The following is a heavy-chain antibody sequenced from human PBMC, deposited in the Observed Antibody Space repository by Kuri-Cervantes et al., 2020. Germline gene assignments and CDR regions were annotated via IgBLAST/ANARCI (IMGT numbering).Heavy chain of an antibody. J-gene: IGHJ4*02. CDR1: GFTSSKAG. D-gene: IGHD7-27*01. CDR2: ISGSGDTT. CDR3: AQNWGTFVY. Sequence: GGSLRLSCAASGFTSSKAGMSWVRQAPGKGLEWVASISGSGDTTYYTDSVKGRFTVSRDNSKHTVRLEMNSLRPEYTAMYYCAQNWGTFVYWGQGTLVTVSS. V-gene: IGHV3-23*01.